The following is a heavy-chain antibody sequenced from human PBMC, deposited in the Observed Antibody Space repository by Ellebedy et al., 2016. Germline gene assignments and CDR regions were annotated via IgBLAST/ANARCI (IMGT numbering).Heavy chain of an antibody. CDR3: ARGVSDSSSSGVYYYYGMDV. Sequence: GSLRLXXAVYGGSFSGYYWSWNRQPPGKGLEWIGEINHSGSTNYNPSLKSRVTISVDTSKNQFSLKLSSVTAADTAVYYCARGVSDSSSSGVYYYYGMDVWGQGTTVTVSS. CDR2: INHSGST. V-gene: IGHV4-34*01. D-gene: IGHD6-6*01. CDR1: GGSFSGYY. J-gene: IGHJ6*02.